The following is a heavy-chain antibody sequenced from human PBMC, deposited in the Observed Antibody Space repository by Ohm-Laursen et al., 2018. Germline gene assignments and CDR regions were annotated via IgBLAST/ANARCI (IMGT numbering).Heavy chain of an antibody. V-gene: IGHV3-23*01. CDR3: TKDRTYTDAFDP. J-gene: IGHJ3*01. CDR1: GFTFSLYA. Sequence: SLRLSCAASGFTFSLYAMNWVRQAPGKGLEWVSGISGSGGSTYYADSVKGRFTISRDISNNTLYLQMNSLRAEDTATYYCTKDRTYTDAFDPWGQGTMVTVSS. D-gene: IGHD5-18*01. CDR2: ISGSGGST.